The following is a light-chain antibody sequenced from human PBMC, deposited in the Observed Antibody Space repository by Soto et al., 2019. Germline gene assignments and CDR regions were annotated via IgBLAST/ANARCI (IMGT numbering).Light chain of an antibody. Sequence: AIQMTQSPSSLSASVGDRVTITCRASQGIRNALGWYQQKPGKAPKLLIYAASSLQSGVPSRFSGSGSGTDFTLTISSLQPEDFATYYCLQDYHYQWTFGQGTKVEIK. CDR2: AAS. CDR1: QGIRNA. V-gene: IGKV1-6*01. J-gene: IGKJ1*01. CDR3: LQDYHYQWT.